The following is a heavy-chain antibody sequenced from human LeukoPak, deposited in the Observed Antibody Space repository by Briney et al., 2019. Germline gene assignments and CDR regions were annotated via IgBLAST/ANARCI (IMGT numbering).Heavy chain of an antibody. CDR1: GFTFSSYG. Sequence: GGSLRLSCAASGFTFSSYGMHWVRQAPGKGLEWGAFIRYDGSNKYYADSVKGRFTISRDNSKNTLYLQMNSLRAEDTAVYYCAKDLRPRSEYYFDYWGQGTLVTVSS. J-gene: IGHJ4*02. CDR3: AKDLRPRSEYYFDY. CDR2: IRYDGSNK. V-gene: IGHV3-30*02.